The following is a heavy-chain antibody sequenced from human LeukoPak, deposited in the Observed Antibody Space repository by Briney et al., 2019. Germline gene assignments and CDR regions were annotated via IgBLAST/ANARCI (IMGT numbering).Heavy chain of an antibody. CDR2: ISGSGGST. CDR3: AKDISYSSSWSFGYYYYGMDV. J-gene: IGHJ6*02. D-gene: IGHD6-13*01. CDR1: GFTFSSYA. V-gene: IGHV3-23*01. Sequence: GGSLRLSCAASGFTFSSYAMSWVRQAPGKGLEWVSAISGSGGSTYYADSVKGRFTISRDNSKNSLYLQMNSLRTEDTALYYCAKDISYSSSWSFGYYYYGMDVWGQGTTVTVSS.